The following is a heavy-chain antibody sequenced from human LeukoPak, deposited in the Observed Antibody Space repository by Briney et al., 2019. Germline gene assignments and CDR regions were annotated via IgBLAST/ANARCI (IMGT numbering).Heavy chain of an antibody. CDR2: IDRDGSRI. CDR3: VRGNDYGGPHY. D-gene: IGHD4-23*01. J-gene: IGHJ4*02. CDR1: GFTFSSYW. Sequence: GGSLRLSCAVSGFTFSSYWMHWVRQAPGKGLVWVSRIDRDGSRINYADSVKGRFTISRDNGKNTLFLQMNSLRAEDAAVYYCVRGNDYGGPHYWGQGTLVTVCS. V-gene: IGHV3-74*01.